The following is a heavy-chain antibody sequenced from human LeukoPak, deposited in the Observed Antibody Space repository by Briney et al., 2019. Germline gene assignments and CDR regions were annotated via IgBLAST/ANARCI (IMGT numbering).Heavy chain of an antibody. D-gene: IGHD3-10*01. CDR1: EFTFSSYA. CDR2: ISGSGGST. J-gene: IGHJ4*02. V-gene: IGHV3-23*01. Sequence: GGSLRLSCAASEFTFSSYAMSWVRQAPGKGLEWVSAISGSGGSTYYADSVKGRFTISRDNSKNTLYLQMNSLRAEDTAVYYCAKSLVLLWFGEFDYWGQGTLVTVSS. CDR3: AKSLVLLWFGEFDY.